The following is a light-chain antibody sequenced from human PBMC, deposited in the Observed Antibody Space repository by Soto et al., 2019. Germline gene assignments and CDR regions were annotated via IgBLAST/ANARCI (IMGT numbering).Light chain of an antibody. CDR1: SSDVGSYNL. CDR2: EGS. V-gene: IGLV2-23*01. CDR3: CPYGGSSTYV. J-gene: IGLJ1*01. Sequence: LTEPGSVCLSTGLSITISYNGTSSDVGSYNLVSWYQQHPGKAPKLMIYEGSKRPSGVSNRFSGSKSGNTASLTISGLQAEDAADYYCCPYGGSSTYVFGTGTNLTV.